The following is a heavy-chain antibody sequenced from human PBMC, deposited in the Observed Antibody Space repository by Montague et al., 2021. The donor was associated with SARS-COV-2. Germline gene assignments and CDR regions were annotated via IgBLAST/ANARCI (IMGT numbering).Heavy chain of an antibody. J-gene: IGHJ4*02. CDR3: ARSHYDILTGYYTVFDY. D-gene: IGHD3-9*01. Sequence: PALAKPTQTLTLTCTFSGFSLSTSGMCVSWIRQPPGKALEWLALIDWDDDKYYSTSLKTRLTISKDTSKNQVVLTMTNMDPVDTATYYCARSHYDILTGYYTVFDYWGQGTLGTVSS. V-gene: IGHV2-70*01. CDR2: IDWDDDK. CDR1: GFSLSTSGMC.